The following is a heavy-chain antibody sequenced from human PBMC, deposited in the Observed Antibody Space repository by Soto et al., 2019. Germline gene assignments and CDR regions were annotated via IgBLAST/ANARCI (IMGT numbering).Heavy chain of an antibody. Sequence: PGGSLRLSCAASGFSSSDYWMSWVRQAPGRGLEWVAHIIQDGRAKYYVDSVRGRFTISRDSAGNSVFLEMHRLRVEDTAVYYCARGGELSLLPLDYWGLGTLVTVSS. CDR1: GFSSSDYW. J-gene: IGHJ4*02. V-gene: IGHV3-7*03. CDR2: IIQDGRAK. CDR3: ARGGELSLLPLDY. D-gene: IGHD2-15*01.